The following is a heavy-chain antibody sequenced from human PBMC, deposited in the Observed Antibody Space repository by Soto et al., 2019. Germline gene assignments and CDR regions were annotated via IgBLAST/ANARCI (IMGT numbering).Heavy chain of an antibody. J-gene: IGHJ4*02. D-gene: IGHD3-3*01. CDR1: GYTITSYG. V-gene: IGHV1-18*04. CDR3: ARDRIFGNSLDY. Sequence: ASVKVSCKXSGYTITSYGSSCGRQAPGQGLEWMGWISAYNGNTNYAQKLQGRVTMTTDTSTSTAYMELRSLRSDDTAVYYCARDRIFGNSLDYWGQGTLVTVSS. CDR2: ISAYNGNT.